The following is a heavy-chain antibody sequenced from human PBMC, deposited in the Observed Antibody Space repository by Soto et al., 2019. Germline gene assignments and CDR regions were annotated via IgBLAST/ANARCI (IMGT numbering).Heavy chain of an antibody. J-gene: IGHJ6*02. D-gene: IGHD2-2*01. CDR3: ARDHIVVVPAATYYYYGMDV. CDR2: ISSSSSYI. Sequence: LGLSCAASGFTFSSYSMNWVRQAPGKGLEWVSSISSSSSYIYYADSVKGRFTISRDNAKNSLYLQMNSLRAEDTAVYYCARDHIVVVPAATYYYYGMDVWGQGTTVTVSS. V-gene: IGHV3-21*01. CDR1: GFTFSSYS.